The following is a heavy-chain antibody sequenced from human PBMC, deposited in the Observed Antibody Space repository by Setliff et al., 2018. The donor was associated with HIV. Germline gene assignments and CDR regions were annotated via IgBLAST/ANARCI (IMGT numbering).Heavy chain of an antibody. D-gene: IGHD2-2*01. CDR1: GLSFSRYW. J-gene: IGHJ4*02. CDR3: ARRGYCSSTTCYYDY. CDR2: IKGDGSDQ. Sequence: GSLRLSCVASGLSFSRYWMSWVRQAPGKGLEWVANIKGDGSDQYYMDSVKGRFTISRDNSKNTLYLQMGSLRAEDMAVYYCARRGYCSSTTCYYDYWGQGTLVTVSS. V-gene: IGHV3-7*01.